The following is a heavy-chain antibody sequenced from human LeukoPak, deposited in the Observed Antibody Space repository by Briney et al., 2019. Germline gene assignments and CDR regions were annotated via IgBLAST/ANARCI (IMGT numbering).Heavy chain of an antibody. J-gene: IGHJ4*02. CDR1: GFTFSSYS. CDR3: ARTRSSGYYWYFDY. CDR2: ISSSSSTI. V-gene: IGHV3-48*01. Sequence: GGSLRLSCAASGFTFSSYSMNWVRQAPGKGLEWVSYISSSSSTIYYADSVEGRFTISRDNAKNSLYLQMNSLRAEDTAVYYWARTRSSGYYWYFDYWGQGTLVTVSS. D-gene: IGHD3-22*01.